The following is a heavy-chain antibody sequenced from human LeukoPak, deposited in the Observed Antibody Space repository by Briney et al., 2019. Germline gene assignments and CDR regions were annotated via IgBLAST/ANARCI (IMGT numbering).Heavy chain of an antibody. CDR2: INQDGGET. CDR3: ATGRSCTTCYLPDY. D-gene: IGHD2-2*01. V-gene: IGHV3-7*01. Sequence: GGSLRLSCAASGFTFNNYWMTWVRQAPGKRLEWVANINQDGGETYYVDSVKGRFTISRDNVKYSLYLQMNSLRAEDTAVYHCATGRSCTTCYLPDYWGQGTLVTVSS. J-gene: IGHJ4*02. CDR1: GFTFNNYW.